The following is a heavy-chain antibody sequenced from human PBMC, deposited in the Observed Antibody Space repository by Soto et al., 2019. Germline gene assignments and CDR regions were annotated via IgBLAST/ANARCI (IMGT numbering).Heavy chain of an antibody. Sequence: PSETLSLTCTVSGVSISSYYWSWIRQPPGKGLEWIGYIYYSGSTNYNPSLKSRVTISVDTSKNQFSLKLSSVTAADTAVYYCASSYGDYVIDYWGQGTLVTVSS. V-gene: IGHV4-59*01. CDR2: IYYSGST. J-gene: IGHJ4*02. CDR3: ASSYGDYVIDY. CDR1: GVSISSYY. D-gene: IGHD4-17*01.